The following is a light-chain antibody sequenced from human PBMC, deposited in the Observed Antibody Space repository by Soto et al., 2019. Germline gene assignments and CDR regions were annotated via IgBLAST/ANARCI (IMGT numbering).Light chain of an antibody. J-gene: IGKJ2*01. Sequence: EIVLTQSPATLSWSPGERATLSCRASQSVGSYLGGYQHKPGQAPRLLIYDASNRAPGIPARFSGSGSGTDFTLTISSLEPEDFAVYYCQQRSNWPRGTFGQGTKLEIK. CDR1: QSVGSY. CDR2: DAS. CDR3: QQRSNWPRGT. V-gene: IGKV3-11*01.